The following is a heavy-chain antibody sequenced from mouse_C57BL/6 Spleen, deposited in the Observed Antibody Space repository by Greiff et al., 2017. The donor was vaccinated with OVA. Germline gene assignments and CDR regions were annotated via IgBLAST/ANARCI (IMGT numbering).Heavy chain of an antibody. CDR3: ARNYGSSYGYFDV. CDR1: GFSLTSYG. V-gene: IGHV2-2*01. CDR2: IWSGGST. D-gene: IGHD1-1*01. Sequence: VKVVESGPGLVQPSQSLSITCTVSGFSLTSYGVHWVRQSPGKGLEWLGVIWSGGSTDYNAAFISRLSISKDNSKSQVFFKMNSLQADDTAIYYCARNYGSSYGYFDVWGTGTTVTVSS. J-gene: IGHJ1*03.